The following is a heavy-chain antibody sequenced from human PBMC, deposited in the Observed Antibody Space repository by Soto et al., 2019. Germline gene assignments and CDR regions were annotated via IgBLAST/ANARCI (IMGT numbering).Heavy chain of an antibody. CDR2: ISGGGGST. J-gene: IGHJ4*02. CDR1: GFTFSSYG. CDR3: AKEGDYSSNPIDY. Sequence: EVHLLESGGGLVQPGGSLRLSCSASGFTFSSYGMSWVRQAPGKGLEWVSAISGGGGSTHYADSVKGRFTISRDNSKNTLYLHMNSLRAEDTAVYYCAKEGDYSSNPIDYWGQGTLVTVSS. V-gene: IGHV3-23*01. D-gene: IGHD6-13*01.